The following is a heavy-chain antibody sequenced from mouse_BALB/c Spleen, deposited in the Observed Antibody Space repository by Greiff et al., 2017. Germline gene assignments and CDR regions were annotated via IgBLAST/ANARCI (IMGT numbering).Heavy chain of an antibody. CDR1: GFTFSSYA. CDR2: ISSGGST. J-gene: IGHJ3*01. D-gene: IGHD2-1*01. V-gene: IGHV5-6-5*01. Sequence: EVKLMESGGGLVKPGGSLKLSCAASGFTFSSYAMSWVRQTPEKRLEWVASISSGGSTYYPDSVKGRFTISRDKARNILYLQMSSLRSEDTAMYYCARGGGNYGGCAYWGQGTLVTVSA. CDR3: ARGGGNYGGCAY.